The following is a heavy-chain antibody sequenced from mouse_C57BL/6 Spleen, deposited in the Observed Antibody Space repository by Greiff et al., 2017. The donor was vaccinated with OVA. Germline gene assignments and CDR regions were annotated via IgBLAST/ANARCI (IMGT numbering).Heavy chain of an antibody. D-gene: IGHD1-1*01. CDR3: TRRTTVGVFDY. V-gene: IGHV1-15*01. CDR1: GYTFTDYE. J-gene: IGHJ2*01. CDR2: IDPETGGT. Sequence: QVQLQQSGAELVRPGASVTLSCKASGYTFTDYEMHWVKQTPVHGLEWIGAIDPETGGTAYNQKFKGKAILTADKSSSTAYMELRSLTSEDSAVYYCTRRTTVGVFDYWGQGTTLTVSS.